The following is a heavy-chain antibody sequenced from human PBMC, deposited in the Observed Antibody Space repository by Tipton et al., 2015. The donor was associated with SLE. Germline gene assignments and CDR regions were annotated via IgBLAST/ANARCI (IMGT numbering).Heavy chain of an antibody. CDR1: GYSFSSYD. Sequence: QLVQSGAEVKKPGASVKVSCKASGYSFSSYDMNWVRQATGQGLEWMGWVSPNSGNSASAQKLQGRITMTTDASMGTAYMELSSLTAEDTAVYFCARGNAVAGDYWGQGTLVTVSS. V-gene: IGHV1-8*02. D-gene: IGHD6-19*01. CDR2: VSPNSGNS. CDR3: ARGNAVAGDY. J-gene: IGHJ4*02.